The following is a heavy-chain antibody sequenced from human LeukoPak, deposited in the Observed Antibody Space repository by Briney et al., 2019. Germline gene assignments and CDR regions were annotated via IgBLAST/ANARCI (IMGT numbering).Heavy chain of an antibody. V-gene: IGHV3-64D*06. J-gene: IGHJ4*02. CDR2: ISGSGNGFSI. CDR1: GLVFTIYT. Sequence: PGGSLRLSCSASGLVFTIYTMYWVRQAPGKGPEYVSTISGSGNGFSIYYADSVKGRFTISRDDSKSILYLQMNGLRSEDTAVYYCVKDFGRIRGTPDSWGRGTLVTVSS. CDR3: VKDFGRIRGTPDS. D-gene: IGHD1-26*01.